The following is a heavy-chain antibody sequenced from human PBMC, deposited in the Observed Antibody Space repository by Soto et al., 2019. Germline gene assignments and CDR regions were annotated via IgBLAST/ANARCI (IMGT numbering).Heavy chain of an antibody. J-gene: IGHJ4*02. V-gene: IGHV1-58*01. D-gene: IGHD3-22*01. CDR2: IAVGSGDT. CDR3: AATSPDHHDRSVFWRYFDY. Sequence: SVKVSCKASGFTFTSSAVQWLRQARGQRLEWIGWIAVGSGDTRYAQKFQERVTIIWDVSTSTSYMELSSLRSDDTAVYYCAATSPDHHDRSVFWRYFDYWGQGAMVTVSS. CDR1: GFTFTSSA.